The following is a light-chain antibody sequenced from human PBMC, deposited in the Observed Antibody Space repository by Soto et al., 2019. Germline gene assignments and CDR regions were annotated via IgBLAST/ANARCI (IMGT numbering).Light chain of an antibody. CDR2: GAS. V-gene: IGKV3-20*01. CDR1: QVIGSRY. J-gene: IGKJ2*01. Sequence: EIVMTQSPGTLSLSPGERATISCRASQVIGSRYLAWYHQKSGQAPRLLIYGASSRATGIPDRFSGSGSGTDFTSTISIQEPDDFGVNYCKQYGSSIPQTFGQGTNLEIK. CDR3: KQYGSSIPQT.